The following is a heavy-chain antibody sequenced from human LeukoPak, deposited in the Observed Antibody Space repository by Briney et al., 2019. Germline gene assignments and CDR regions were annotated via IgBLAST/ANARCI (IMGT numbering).Heavy chain of an antibody. V-gene: IGHV4-34*01. CDR1: GGSFSGYY. CDR2: INHSGST. D-gene: IGHD3-22*01. CDR3: ARVCYYDSSGYDY. J-gene: IGHJ4*02. Sequence: SETLSLTCAVYGGSFSGYYWSWIRQPPGKGLEWIGEINHSGSTNYNPSLKSRVTISVDTSKNQFSLKLSSVTAADTAVYYCARVCYYDSSGYDYWGQGTLVTVSS.